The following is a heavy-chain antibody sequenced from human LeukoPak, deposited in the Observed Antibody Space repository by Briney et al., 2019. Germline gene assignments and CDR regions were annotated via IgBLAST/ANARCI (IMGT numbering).Heavy chain of an antibody. CDR2: ISSSSSYI. CDR3: AKVQVVTSPLDY. CDR1: GFTFSSYS. J-gene: IGHJ4*02. V-gene: IGHV3-21*04. Sequence: GGSLRLSCAASGFTFSSYSMNWVRQAPGKGLEWVSSISSSSSYIYYADSVKGRFTISRDNAKNSLYLQMNSLRAEDTAIYYCAKVQVVTSPLDYWGQGTLVTVSS. D-gene: IGHD4-23*01.